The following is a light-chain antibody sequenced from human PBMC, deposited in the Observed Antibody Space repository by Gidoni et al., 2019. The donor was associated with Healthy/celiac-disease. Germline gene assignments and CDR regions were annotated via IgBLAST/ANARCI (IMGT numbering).Light chain of an antibody. CDR1: QSVSSSY. CDR3: QQYGSSPGLT. V-gene: IGKV3-20*01. CDR2: GAS. Sequence: IVLTQSPGTLSLSPGERATLSCRASQSVSSSYLAWYQQKPGQAPRLLIYGASSRATGIPDRFSGSGSGTDFTLTISRLEPEAFAVYYCQQYGSSPGLTFGGGTKVEIK. J-gene: IGKJ4*01.